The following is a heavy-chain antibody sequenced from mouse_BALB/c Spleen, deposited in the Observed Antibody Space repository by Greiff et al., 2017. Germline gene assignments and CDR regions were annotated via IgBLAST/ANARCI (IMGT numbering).Heavy chain of an antibody. V-gene: IGHV2-9*02. CDR2: IWAGGST. Sequence: VMLVESGPGLVALSQSLSITCTVSGFSLTSYGVHWVRQPPGKGLEWLGVIWAGGSTNYNSALMSRLSISKDNSKSQVFLKMNSLQTDDTAMYYCARALGSEAYWGQGTLVTVAA. D-gene: IGHD4-1*01. CDR3: ARALGSEAY. J-gene: IGHJ3*01. CDR1: GFSLTSYG.